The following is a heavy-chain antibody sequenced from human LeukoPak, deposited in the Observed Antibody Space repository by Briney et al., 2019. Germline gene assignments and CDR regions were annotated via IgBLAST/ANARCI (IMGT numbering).Heavy chain of an antibody. D-gene: IGHD2-2*03. CDR2: MNPNSGNT. V-gene: IGHV1-8*01. J-gene: IGHJ6*02. CDR1: GYTFTSYD. Sequence: ASVKVSCKASGYTFTSYDINWVRQATGQGLEWMGWMNPNSGNTGYAQKFQGRVTMTRNTSMSTAYMELSSLRSEDTAVYYCARGLDIVVVPAAQYYYYYGMDVWGQGTTVTVSS. CDR3: ARGLDIVVVPAAQYYYYYGMDV.